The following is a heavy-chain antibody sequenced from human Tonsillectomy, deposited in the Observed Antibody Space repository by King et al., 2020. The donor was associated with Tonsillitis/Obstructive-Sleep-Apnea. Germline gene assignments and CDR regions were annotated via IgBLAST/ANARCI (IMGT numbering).Heavy chain of an antibody. Sequence: VQLQQWGAGLLKPSETLSLTCAVYGGSFSGYYWSWIRQPPGKGLEWIGEINHSGSTNYNPSLKSRVTISVDTSKNPFSLKLSSVTAADTAVYYCARARRDDFWSGYYSPSIDYWGQGTLVTVSS. V-gene: IGHV4-34*01. CDR1: GGSFSGYY. D-gene: IGHD3-3*01. CDR2: INHSGST. CDR3: ARARRDDFWSGYYSPSIDY. J-gene: IGHJ4*02.